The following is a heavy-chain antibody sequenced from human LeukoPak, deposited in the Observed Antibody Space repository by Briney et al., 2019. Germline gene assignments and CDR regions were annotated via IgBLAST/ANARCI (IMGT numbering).Heavy chain of an antibody. J-gene: IGHJ4*02. CDR1: GFTFSNAW. V-gene: IGHV3-15*01. Sequence: PGGSLRLSCAASGFTFSNAWMSWVRQAPGKGLEWVGRIKSKTDGATTDYAAPVKGRFTISRDDSKNTLYLQMNSLKTEDTAVYYCTTVSYYYGSGGPNKVDYWGQGTLVTVSS. CDR2: IKSKTDGATT. D-gene: IGHD3-10*01. CDR3: TTVSYYYGSGGPNKVDY.